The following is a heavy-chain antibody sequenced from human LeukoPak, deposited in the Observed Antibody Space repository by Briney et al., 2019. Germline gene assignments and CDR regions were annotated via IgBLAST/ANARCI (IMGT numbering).Heavy chain of an antibody. D-gene: IGHD6-19*01. CDR2: ISSSSSYT. V-gene: IGHV3-11*06. J-gene: IGHJ4*02. CDR1: GFTFSDYY. Sequence: GGSLRLSCAASGFTFSDYYMSWIRQAPGKGLEWVSYISSSSSYTNYADSVKGRFTISRDNAKNSLYLQMNSLRAEDTAVYYCARDRYGAVAGHGGFDYWGQGTLVTVSS. CDR3: ARDRYGAVAGHGGFDY.